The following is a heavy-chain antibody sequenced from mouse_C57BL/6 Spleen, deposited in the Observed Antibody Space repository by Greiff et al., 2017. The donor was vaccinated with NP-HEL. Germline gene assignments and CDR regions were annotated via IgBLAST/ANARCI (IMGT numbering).Heavy chain of an antibody. Sequence: QVQLKQSGAELVKPGASVKISCKASGYAFSSYWMNWVKQRPGKGLEWIGQIYPGDGDTNYNGKFKGKATLTADKSSSTAYMQLSSLTSEDSAVYVCARSEDYYGSSYDYWGQGTTLTVSS. CDR1: GYAFSSYW. J-gene: IGHJ2*01. D-gene: IGHD1-1*01. CDR3: ARSEDYYGSSYDY. V-gene: IGHV1-80*01. CDR2: IYPGDGDT.